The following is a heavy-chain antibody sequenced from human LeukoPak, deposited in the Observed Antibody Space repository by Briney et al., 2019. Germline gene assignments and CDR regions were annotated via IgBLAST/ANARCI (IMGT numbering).Heavy chain of an antibody. V-gene: IGHV3-48*01. D-gene: IGHD4-17*01. CDR2: ISSSSSTI. CDR3: ARGPSTVTTRGYPLSLRNWFDP. CDR1: GFTFSSYS. J-gene: IGHJ5*02. Sequence: GGSLRLSCAASGFTFSSYSMNWVRQAPGKGLEWVSYISSSSSTIYYADSVKGRFTISRDNAKNSLYLQMNSLRAEDTAVYYCARGPSTVTTRGYPLSLRNWFDPWGQGTLVTVSS.